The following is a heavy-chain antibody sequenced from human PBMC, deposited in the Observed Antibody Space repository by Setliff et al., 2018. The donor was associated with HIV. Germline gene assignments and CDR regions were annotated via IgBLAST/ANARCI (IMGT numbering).Heavy chain of an antibody. J-gene: IGHJ4*02. CDR3: ARGGLGVVTSFDS. CDR2: IHYSGNT. V-gene: IGHV4-39*07. D-gene: IGHD3-3*01. Sequence: SETLSLTCTVSGGSISSNDYWWGWIRQPPGKGLEWIGSIHYSGNTYNNPSLNSRISISVDMSKNKFSLKLSSLTAADTAVYYCARGGLGVVTSFDSWGPGTLVTVSS. CDR1: GGSISSNDYW.